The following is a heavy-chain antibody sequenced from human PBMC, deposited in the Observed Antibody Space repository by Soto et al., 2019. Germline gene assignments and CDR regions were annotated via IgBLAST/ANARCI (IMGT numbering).Heavy chain of an antibody. D-gene: IGHD2-15*01. J-gene: IGHJ6*01. V-gene: IGHV1-69*01. CDR2: NIPIFGTA. CDR1: GGTFSSYA. Sequence: QVQLVQSGAEVKKPGSSVKVSCKASGGTFSSYAISWVRQAPGQGLEWMGGNIPIFGTANYAQKFQGRVTITADESTSTAYMELSSVRSEDTGVYYCATSYCSGGSCASSLYYYYYYGMDVW. CDR3: ATSYCSGGSCASSLYYYYYYGMDV.